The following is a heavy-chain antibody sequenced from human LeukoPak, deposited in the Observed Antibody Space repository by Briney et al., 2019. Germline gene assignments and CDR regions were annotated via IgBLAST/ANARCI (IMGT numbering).Heavy chain of an antibody. D-gene: IGHD5-18*01. CDR2: ISYDGSNK. CDR3: AKAATQLWSSPLLDY. Sequence: PGGSLRLSCAASGFTFSSYAMHWVRQAPGKGLEWVAVISYDGSNKYYADSVKGRFTISRDNSKNTLYLQMNSLRAEDTAVYYCAKAATQLWSSPLLDYWGQGTLVTVSS. CDR1: GFTFSSYA. J-gene: IGHJ4*02. V-gene: IGHV3-30-3*01.